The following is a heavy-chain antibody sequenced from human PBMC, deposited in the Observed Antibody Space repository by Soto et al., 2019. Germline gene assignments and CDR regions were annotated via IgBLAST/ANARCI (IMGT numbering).Heavy chain of an antibody. Sequence: ASLKVSCKASGYTFTSYGISWVRQAPGQGLEWMGWISDYNGNTNYAQKLQGRVNMTTDTATSTAYMELRSLRSDDTAVYYCARDTSNYFDFWGQGTLVTVSS. V-gene: IGHV1-18*01. CDR2: ISDYNGNT. J-gene: IGHJ4*02. CDR3: ARDTSNYFDF. D-gene: IGHD2-2*01. CDR1: GYTFTSYG.